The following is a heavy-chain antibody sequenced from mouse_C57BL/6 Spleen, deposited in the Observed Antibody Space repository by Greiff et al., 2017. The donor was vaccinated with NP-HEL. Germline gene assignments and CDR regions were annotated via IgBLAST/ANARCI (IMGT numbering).Heavy chain of an antibody. CDR2: IDPSDSYT. CDR3: ARERYGNYGNFDY. Sequence: QVQLQQPGAELVRPGTSVKLSCQASGYTFTSYWMHWVKQRPGQGLEWIGVIDPSDSYTNYNQKFKGKATLTVDTSSSTAYMQLSSLTSEDSAVYYCARERYGNYGNFDYWGQGTTLTVSS. J-gene: IGHJ2*01. V-gene: IGHV1-59*01. CDR1: GYTFTSYW. D-gene: IGHD2-10*02.